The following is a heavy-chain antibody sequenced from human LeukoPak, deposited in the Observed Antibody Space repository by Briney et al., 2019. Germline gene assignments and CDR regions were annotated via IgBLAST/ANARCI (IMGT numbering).Heavy chain of an antibody. D-gene: IGHD3-3*01. V-gene: IGHV1-8*01. J-gene: IGHJ6*03. CDR2: MNPNSGNT. CDR1: GYTFTSYD. Sequence: ASVKVSCKASGYTFTSYDINWVRQATGQGLEWMGWMNPNSGNTGYAQKFQGRVTMTRNTSISTAYMELSSLRSEDTAVYYCARVDYDFWCGYYKPYNYYYYYMDVWGKGTTVTVSS. CDR3: ARVDYDFWCGYYKPYNYYYYYMDV.